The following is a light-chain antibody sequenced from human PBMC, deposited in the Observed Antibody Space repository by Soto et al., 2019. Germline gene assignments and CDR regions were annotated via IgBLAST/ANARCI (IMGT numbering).Light chain of an antibody. J-gene: IGLJ1*01. CDR2: DVT. V-gene: IGLV2-14*03. Sequence: QSVLTQPASVSGSPGQSITISCTGTSSDIGAYNYVSWYQQHPGKAPKLINYDVTNRPAGITSRFSASKSGNTASLTISVLQAEDEADYYCCSYKSSSTLYVFGTGTKVTVL. CDR1: SSDIGAYNY. CDR3: CSYKSSSTLYV.